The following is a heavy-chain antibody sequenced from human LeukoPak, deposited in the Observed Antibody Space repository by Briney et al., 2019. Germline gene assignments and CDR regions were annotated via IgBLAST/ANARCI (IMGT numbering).Heavy chain of an antibody. J-gene: IGHJ4*02. D-gene: IGHD3-10*01. V-gene: IGHV3-15*07. Sequence: GGSLRLSCSASGLTFTNAWMNWVRQAPGEGLDWVGRIASKTDGGATDYAAPVKGRFTISRDDSKNTLNLRMNSLKTEDTAVYYCTTGIRGDWGQGTLVTVSS. CDR1: GLTFTNAW. CDR3: TTGIRGD. CDR2: IASKTDGGAT.